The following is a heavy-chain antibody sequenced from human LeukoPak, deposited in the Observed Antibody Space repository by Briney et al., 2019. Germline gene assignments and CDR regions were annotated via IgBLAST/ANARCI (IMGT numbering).Heavy chain of an antibody. CDR3: ARGLSTVNDALDI. CDR1: GFTFSSYG. J-gene: IGHJ3*02. Sequence: GGSLRLSCAASGFTFSSYGMTWVRQAPGKGLEWVSATGASGHSTYYADSVKGRFTISRDNSKTTLYLQMNSLRAEDTAVYYCARGLSTVNDALDIWGQGTMVTVSS. D-gene: IGHD2-2*01. CDR2: TGASGHST. V-gene: IGHV3-23*01.